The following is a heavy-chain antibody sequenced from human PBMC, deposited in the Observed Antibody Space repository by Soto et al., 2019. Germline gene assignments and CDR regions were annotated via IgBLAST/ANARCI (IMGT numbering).Heavy chain of an antibody. D-gene: IGHD3-9*01. CDR3: ARSYDILTGYSGFDY. J-gene: IGHJ4*02. CDR2: ISGSSSYI. Sequence: EVQLVESGGGLVKPGGSLRLSCAASGFTFSRYSMNWVRQAPGKGLEWVSSISGSSSYIYYADSVKGRFTISRDNAKNSLYLQMNSLRAEDMAVYYCARSYDILTGYSGFDYWGQGTLVTVSS. CDR1: GFTFSRYS. V-gene: IGHV3-21*01.